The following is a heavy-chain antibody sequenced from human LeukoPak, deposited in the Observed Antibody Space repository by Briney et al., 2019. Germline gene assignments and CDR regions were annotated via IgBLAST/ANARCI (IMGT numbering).Heavy chain of an antibody. Sequence: GGSLRLSCAASGFTFSSYAVNWVRQAPGKGLEWVSYISIRSSTIYYADSVKGRFTISRDNAKNSLYLQMNSLRAEDTAVYYCARQYSSSWYARNYYYHMDVWGKGTTVTVSS. J-gene: IGHJ6*03. CDR2: ISIRSSTI. CDR1: GFTFSSYA. D-gene: IGHD6-13*01. CDR3: ARQYSSSWYARNYYYHMDV. V-gene: IGHV3-48*04.